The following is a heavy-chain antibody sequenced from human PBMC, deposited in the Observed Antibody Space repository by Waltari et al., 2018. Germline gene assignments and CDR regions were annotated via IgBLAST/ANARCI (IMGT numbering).Heavy chain of an antibody. V-gene: IGHV4-61*09. CDR3: ARDRGCSSWFFDY. J-gene: IGHJ4*02. CDR2: IYTSGST. D-gene: IGHD6-13*01. Sequence: QVQLQESGPGLVKPSQTLSLTCTVSGGSISSGSYYWSWIRQPAGKGMEWIGYIYTSGSTTYNPSLQSRVTISVDTSTNQSSLKLSCVTAADTAVYYCARDRGCSSWFFDYWGQGTLVTVSS. CDR1: GGSISSGSYY.